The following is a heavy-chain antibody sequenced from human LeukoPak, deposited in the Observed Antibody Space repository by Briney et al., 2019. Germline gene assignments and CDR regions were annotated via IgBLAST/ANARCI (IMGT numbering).Heavy chain of an antibody. Sequence: ASVKVSCKASGYTFTGYYMHWVRQAPGQGLEWMGWINPNSGGTNYAQKFQGRVTMTRDTSISTAYMELSRLRSDDTAVYYCAREGKDIVVVVAVHGAFDIWGQGTMVTVSS. D-gene: IGHD2-15*01. V-gene: IGHV1-2*02. CDR1: GYTFTGYY. CDR3: AREGKDIVVVVAVHGAFDI. J-gene: IGHJ3*02. CDR2: INPNSGGT.